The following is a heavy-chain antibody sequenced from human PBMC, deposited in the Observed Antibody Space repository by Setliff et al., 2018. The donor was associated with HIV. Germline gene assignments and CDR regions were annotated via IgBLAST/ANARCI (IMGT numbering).Heavy chain of an antibody. D-gene: IGHD7-27*01. CDR2: INPNSGGT. J-gene: IGHJ4*02. Sequence: ASVKVSCKASGDTLSDYYIHWVRQAPGQGLEWMGWINPNSGGTNYAQRFQGRVTMTRDTSINTAYMELNSLRSDDTAVYYCARQLSNSLDYWGQGTLVTVSS. V-gene: IGHV1-2*02. CDR1: GDTLSDYY. CDR3: ARQLSNSLDY.